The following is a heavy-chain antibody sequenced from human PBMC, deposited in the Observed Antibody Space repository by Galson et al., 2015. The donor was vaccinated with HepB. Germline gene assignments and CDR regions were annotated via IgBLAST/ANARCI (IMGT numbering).Heavy chain of an antibody. V-gene: IGHV3-9*01. CDR2: ISWNSGTI. CDR3: TKDIQGGDSFWYFDL. D-gene: IGHD2-21*02. J-gene: IGHJ2*01. Sequence: SLRLSCAASGFTFDDYAMHWVRQAPGQGLEWVSGISWNSGTIGYADSVKGRFTISRDNAKNSLYLQMSSLRAEDTALYYCTKDIQGGDSFWYFDLWGRGTLVSVSP. CDR1: GFTFDDYA.